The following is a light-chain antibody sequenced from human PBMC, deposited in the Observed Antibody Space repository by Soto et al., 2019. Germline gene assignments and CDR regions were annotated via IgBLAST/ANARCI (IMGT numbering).Light chain of an antibody. CDR3: SSYTSSSTA. Sequence: QSALTQPASVSGSPGQSITISCTGTSSDVGGYNYVSWYQQHPGKAPKLMIYEVSNRPSGVSSRFSGSKSGNTASLTISGLQAEDEADYYCSSYTSSSTAFGTGTKLTVL. V-gene: IGLV2-14*01. CDR2: EVS. CDR1: SSDVGGYNY. J-gene: IGLJ1*01.